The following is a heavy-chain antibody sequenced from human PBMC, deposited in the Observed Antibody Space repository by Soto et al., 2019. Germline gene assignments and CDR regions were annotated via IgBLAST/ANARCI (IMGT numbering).Heavy chain of an antibody. J-gene: IGHJ4*02. Sequence: QITLKESGPTLVKLTQTLTLTCTFSGFSLSTTAEGVGWLRQPPGKALEWLALIYWDDDERYSPSLKSRITISNDTSKNQVVLTMTNVDPVDTATYYCAHGSCSSADCYPNPYLDYWGQGILVTVSS. V-gene: IGHV2-5*02. CDR2: IYWDDDE. D-gene: IGHD2-2*01. CDR1: GFSLSTTAEG. CDR3: AHGSCSSADCYPNPYLDY.